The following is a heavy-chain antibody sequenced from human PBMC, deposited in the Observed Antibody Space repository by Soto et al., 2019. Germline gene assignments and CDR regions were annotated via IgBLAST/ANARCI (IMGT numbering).Heavy chain of an antibody. V-gene: IGHV1-18*01. D-gene: IGHD3-22*01. Sequence: ASVKVSCKASGYTFTSYGISWVRQAPGQGLEWMGWISAYNGNTNYAQKLQGRVTMTTDTSTSTAYMELRSLRSDDTAVYYCACGSREIGVGSYYMDVWGKGTTVTVSS. CDR2: ISAYNGNT. CDR1: GYTFTSYG. CDR3: ACGSREIGVGSYYMDV. J-gene: IGHJ6*03.